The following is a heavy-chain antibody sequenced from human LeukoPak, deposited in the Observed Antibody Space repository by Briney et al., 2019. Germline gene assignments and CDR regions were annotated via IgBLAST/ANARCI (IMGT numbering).Heavy chain of an antibody. Sequence: SETLSLTCAVSGYSISSGYYWGWIRQPPGKGLEWIGSIYHSGSTYYNASLRSRLTISVDTSKNQFSLKLSSVTAADTAVYYCARHFDRDGYTSNAFDIWGQGTMVTVSS. J-gene: IGHJ3*02. CDR2: IYHSGST. CDR1: GYSISSGYY. CDR3: ARHFDRDGYTSNAFDI. V-gene: IGHV4-38-2*01. D-gene: IGHD5-24*01.